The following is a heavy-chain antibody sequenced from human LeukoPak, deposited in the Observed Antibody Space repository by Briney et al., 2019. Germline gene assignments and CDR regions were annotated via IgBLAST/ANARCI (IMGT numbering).Heavy chain of an antibody. D-gene: IGHD3-22*01. V-gene: IGHV1-69*06. CDR3: ARDPETYYYDTVGYYPYYFDY. CDR1: GGTFNSYA. CDR2: IIPIFGTA. Sequence: ASVKVSCKASGGTFNSYAISWVRQAPGQGLEWMGGIIPIFGTANYAENFQGRVTITADKSTSTAYMELSSLRSADMAVYYCARDPETYYYDTVGYYPYYFDYWGQGTLVTVSS. J-gene: IGHJ4*02.